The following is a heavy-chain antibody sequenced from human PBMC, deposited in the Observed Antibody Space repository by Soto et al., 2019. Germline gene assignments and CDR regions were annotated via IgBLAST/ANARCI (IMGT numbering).Heavy chain of an antibody. CDR3: ARGNGYGDYARRAYAFDI. V-gene: IGHV4-39*01. J-gene: IGHJ3*02. CDR1: GGSISSSSYY. D-gene: IGHD4-17*01. CDR2: IYYSGST. Sequence: SETLSLTCTVSGGSISSSSYYWGWIRQPPGKGLEWIGSIYYSGSTYYNPSLKSRVTISVDTSKNQFSLKLSSVTAADTAVYYCARGNGYGDYARRAYAFDIWGQGTMVTVSS.